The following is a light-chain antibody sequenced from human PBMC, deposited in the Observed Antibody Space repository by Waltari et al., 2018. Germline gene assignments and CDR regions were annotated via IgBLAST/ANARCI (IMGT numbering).Light chain of an antibody. CDR1: SSNVGAGND. CDR2: GNL. V-gene: IGLV1-40*01. J-gene: IGLJ2*01. Sequence: QSVLTQPPSVSGAPGQRVTIPCTGSSSNVGAGNDVHWYQQFPGKAPRLLIFGNLNRPSGVPDRFSGSKSGTSATLAMIGRQAEDEADYYCQSYDRSLGRSVFGGGTRLTVL. CDR3: QSYDRSLGRSV.